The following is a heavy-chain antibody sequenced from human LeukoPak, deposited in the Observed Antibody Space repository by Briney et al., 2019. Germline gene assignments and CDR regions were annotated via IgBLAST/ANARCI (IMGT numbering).Heavy chain of an antibody. CDR3: ARDTRLHYYYYMDV. Sequence: SETLSLTCAVSGGSISSYYWSWIRQPAGKGLEWIGRIYTSGSTNYNPSLKSRVTMSVDTSKNQFSLKLSSVTAADTAVYYCARDTRLHYYYYMDVWAKGPRSPSP. D-gene: IGHD5-12*01. V-gene: IGHV4-4*07. CDR1: GGSISSYY. CDR2: IYTSGST. J-gene: IGHJ6*03.